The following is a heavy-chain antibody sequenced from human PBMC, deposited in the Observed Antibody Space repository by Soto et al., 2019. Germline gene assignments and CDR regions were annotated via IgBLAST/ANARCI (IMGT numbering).Heavy chain of an antibody. CDR3: TASIAVAGTAY. D-gene: IGHD6-19*01. CDR1: GFTFSNAW. J-gene: IGHJ4*02. Sequence: VQLVESGGGLVKPGGSLRLSCAASGFTFSNAWMSWVRQAPGKGLEWVGRIKSKTDGGTTDYAAPVKGRFTISRDDSKNTLYLQMNSLKTEDTAVYYCTASIAVAGTAYWGQGTLVTVSS. V-gene: IGHV3-15*01. CDR2: IKSKTDGGTT.